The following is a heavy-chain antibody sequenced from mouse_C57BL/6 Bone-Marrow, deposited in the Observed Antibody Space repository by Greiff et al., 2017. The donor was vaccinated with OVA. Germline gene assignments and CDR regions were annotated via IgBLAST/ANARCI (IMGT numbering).Heavy chain of an antibody. J-gene: IGHJ4*01. Sequence: QVQLQQSGAELVKPGASVKMSCKASGYTFTTYPIQWMKQNHGKSLEWIGNFHPYNDDTKYNEKFKGKATLTVEKSSSTVYLELSRLTADDSAVYDGARQYYYGSSYAMDYWGQGTSVTVSS. CDR2: FHPYNDDT. CDR1: GYTFTTYP. V-gene: IGHV1-47*01. D-gene: IGHD1-1*01. CDR3: ARQYYYGSSYAMDY.